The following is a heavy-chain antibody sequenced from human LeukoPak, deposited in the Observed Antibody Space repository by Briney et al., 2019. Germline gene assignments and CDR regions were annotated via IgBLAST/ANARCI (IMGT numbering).Heavy chain of an antibody. D-gene: IGHD3-16*02. Sequence: GGSLRLSCAASGFTFSTYWMHWVRQAPGKGLVWVSRINSDGSSTTYADSVKGRFTISRDNAKNTLYLQMNSLRDEDTAVFYCSRGSYRMDVWGQGTLVTVSS. CDR2: INSDGSST. CDR1: GFTFSTYW. CDR3: SRGSYRMDV. V-gene: IGHV3-74*01. J-gene: IGHJ4*02.